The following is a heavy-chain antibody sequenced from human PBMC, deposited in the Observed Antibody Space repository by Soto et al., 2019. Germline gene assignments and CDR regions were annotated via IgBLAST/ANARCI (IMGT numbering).Heavy chain of an antibody. CDR3: ARILLAAAGCFDY. Sequence: PSETLSLTCTVSGGSISSGDYYWSWIRQHPGKGLECIGYIYSSGSTYYNPSLKSRATISVDTSKNQFSLKLSSVTAADTAVYYCARILLAAAGCFDYWGQGTLVTVSS. D-gene: IGHD6-13*01. CDR1: GGSISSGDYY. CDR2: IYSSGST. V-gene: IGHV4-31*03. J-gene: IGHJ4*02.